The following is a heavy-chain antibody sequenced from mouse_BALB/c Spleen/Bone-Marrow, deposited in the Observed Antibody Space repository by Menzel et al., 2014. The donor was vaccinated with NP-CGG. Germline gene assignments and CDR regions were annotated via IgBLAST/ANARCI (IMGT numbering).Heavy chain of an antibody. CDR2: IRSNSNNHAT. Sequence: DVKLVESGGGLVQPGGSMKLSCAASGFTFSDAWMDWVRQSPEKGLEWVAEIRSNSNNHATYCAESVKGRFTISRDDSKSTVYLQMNSLRPEDTGIYYCTDLLRLRRDYWGQGTSVTVSS. CDR3: TDLLRLRRDY. CDR1: GFTFSDAW. D-gene: IGHD1-2*01. J-gene: IGHJ4*01. V-gene: IGHV6-6*01.